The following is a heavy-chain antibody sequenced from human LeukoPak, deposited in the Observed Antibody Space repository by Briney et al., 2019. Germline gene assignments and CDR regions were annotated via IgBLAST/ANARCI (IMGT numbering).Heavy chain of an antibody. V-gene: IGHV4-38-2*02. CDR1: GYSMRSGYD. J-gene: IGHJ3*02. CDR2: IYYSESI. D-gene: IGHD2-15*01. Sequence: PSETVSLMCTVCGYSMRSGYDWSWIGPPPGEGLEWSGKIYYSESIYYNPSLKPRVTISVDTSKNPSSLKLRSVPAADTAVYYCARGIKRYCSGGSCYLGIWGQGTMVTVSS. CDR3: ARGIKRYCSGGSCYLGI.